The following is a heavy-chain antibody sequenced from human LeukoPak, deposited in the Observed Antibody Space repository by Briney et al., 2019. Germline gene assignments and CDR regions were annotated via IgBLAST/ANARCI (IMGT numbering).Heavy chain of an antibody. V-gene: IGHV1-46*01. CDR1: GYTFTSYY. CDR3: AGSLGYCTSNVCYLKY. Sequence: ASVKVSCKASGYTFTSYYMHWVRQAPGQGLEWMGIISPSGGSTSYAQKFQGRVTMTRDMSTNTAYMELRSLRSDDTAVYYCAGSLGYCTSNVCYLKYWGQGTLVTVSS. CDR2: ISPSGGST. J-gene: IGHJ4*02. D-gene: IGHD2-8*01.